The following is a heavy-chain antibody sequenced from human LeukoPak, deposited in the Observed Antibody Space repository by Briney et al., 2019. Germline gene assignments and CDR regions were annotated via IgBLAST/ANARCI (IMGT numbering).Heavy chain of an antibody. Sequence: ASVKVSCKASGYTFTSYGISWVRQAPGQGLEWMGSISAYNGNTNYAQKLQGRVTMTTDTSTSTAYMELRSLRSDDTAVYYCARAPAWIQLWDYYYYGMDVWGQGTTVTVSS. CDR3: ARAPAWIQLWDYYYYGMDV. V-gene: IGHV1-18*01. J-gene: IGHJ6*02. D-gene: IGHD5-18*01. CDR1: GYTFTSYG. CDR2: ISAYNGNT.